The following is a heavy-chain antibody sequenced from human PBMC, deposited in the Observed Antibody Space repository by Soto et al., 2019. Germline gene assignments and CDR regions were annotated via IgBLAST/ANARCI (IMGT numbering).Heavy chain of an antibody. Sequence: PGGSLRLSCAASGFTFSSYEMICVRQAPGKGLEWLSCISNSGSVISYVDSVKGRFTISRDNAKNSLYLQMNSLRDDDTAVYYSARADDSSGFRFDYWGQGTLVTVSS. J-gene: IGHJ4*02. CDR2: ISNSGSVI. CDR1: GFTFSSYE. V-gene: IGHV3-48*03. D-gene: IGHD3-22*01. CDR3: ARADDSSGFRFDY.